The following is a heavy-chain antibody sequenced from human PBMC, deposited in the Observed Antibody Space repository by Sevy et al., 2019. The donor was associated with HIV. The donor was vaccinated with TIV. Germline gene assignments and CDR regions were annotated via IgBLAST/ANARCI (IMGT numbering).Heavy chain of an antibody. CDR3: ARKSTTPDY. V-gene: IGHV7-4-1*02. Sequence: ASVKVSCKASGYTFTSYSINWVRQAPGQGLEWMGWINTNTGNPTYPQGFTGRFVFSLDTSVSTAYLQISNLKAEDTAVYYCARKSTTPDYWGQGTLVTVSS. CDR2: INTNTGNP. CDR1: GYTFTSYS. J-gene: IGHJ4*02.